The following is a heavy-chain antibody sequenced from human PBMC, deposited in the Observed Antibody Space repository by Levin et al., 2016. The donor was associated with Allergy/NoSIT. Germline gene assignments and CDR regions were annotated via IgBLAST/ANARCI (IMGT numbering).Heavy chain of an antibody. D-gene: IGHD3-10*01. J-gene: IGHJ6*02. CDR1: GYTFTSYG. Sequence: ASVKVSCKASGYTFTSYGISWVRQAPGQGLEWMGWISAYNGNTNYAQKFQGRVTMTRDTSTSTVYMKLSSLRSEDTAVYYCARDLLYYYGSEDNRAYYYYGMDVWGQGTTVTVSS. V-gene: IGHV1-18*01. CDR2: ISAYNGNT. CDR3: ARDLLYYYGSEDNRAYYYYGMDV.